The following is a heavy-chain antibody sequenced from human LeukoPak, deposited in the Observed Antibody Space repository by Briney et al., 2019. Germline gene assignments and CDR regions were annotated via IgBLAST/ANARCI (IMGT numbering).Heavy chain of an antibody. J-gene: IGHJ4*02. CDR2: ISTYNGNT. CDR1: GYTFTSYV. D-gene: IGHD4-17*01. V-gene: IGHV1-18*01. CDR3: AREGPYGDYSDY. Sequence: ASVKVSCKASGYTFTSYVINWVRQAPGQGLEWMGWISTYNGNTNYAQELQGRVTMTTNTSTTTAYMELRSLRSDDTAMYYCAREGPYGDYSDYWGQGTLSPSPQ.